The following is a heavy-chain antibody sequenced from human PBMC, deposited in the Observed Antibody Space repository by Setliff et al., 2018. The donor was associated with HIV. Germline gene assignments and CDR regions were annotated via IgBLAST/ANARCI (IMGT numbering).Heavy chain of an antibody. CDR1: GASFIRSRYY. Sequence: PSETLSLTCTVSGASFIRSRYYWSWIRQPAGKGLAWIGHVYTTGSASYNPSLESRVTILEALSKNQFSLNLDSVTAADTAVYFCARALAGGSGWNYFDLWGPGTLVTSPQ. D-gene: IGHD6-19*01. CDR2: VYTTGSA. CDR3: ARALAGGSGWNYFDL. J-gene: IGHJ4*02. V-gene: IGHV4-61*09.